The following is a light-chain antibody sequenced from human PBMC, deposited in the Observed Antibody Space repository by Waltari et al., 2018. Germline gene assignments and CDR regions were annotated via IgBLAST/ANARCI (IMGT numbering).Light chain of an antibody. Sequence: DIFLPQSPGTLYLSPGEGATLSCRASQSISRFLAWYQQKPGQAPRLLIYDASTRATGIPDRFSGSVSGTDFSLTISRLEPEDFAVYYCQKYGTLPATFGQGTKVEIK. CDR2: DAS. CDR1: QSISRF. V-gene: IGKV3-20*01. CDR3: QKYGTLPAT. J-gene: IGKJ1*01.